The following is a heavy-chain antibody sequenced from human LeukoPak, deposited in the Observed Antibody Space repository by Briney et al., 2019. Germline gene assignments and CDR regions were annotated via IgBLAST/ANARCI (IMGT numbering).Heavy chain of an antibody. Sequence: GGSLRLSCAASGFTFSSYSMYWVRQAPGKGLEYVSAISSNGGSTYYANSVKGRFTISRDNSKNTLYLQMGSLRDEDMAVYYCARTLYYYYYYMDVWGKGTTVTVSS. J-gene: IGHJ6*03. CDR2: ISSNGGST. CDR3: ARTLYYYYYYMDV. V-gene: IGHV3-64*01. CDR1: GFTFSSYS.